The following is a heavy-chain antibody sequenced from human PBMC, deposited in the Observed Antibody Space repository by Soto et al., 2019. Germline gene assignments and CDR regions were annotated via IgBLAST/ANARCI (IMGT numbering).Heavy chain of an antibody. V-gene: IGHV4-59*01. CDR1: GGSISSYY. CDR2: IYYSGST. D-gene: IGHD6-13*01. Sequence: SETLSLTCTVSGGSISSYYWSWIRQPPGKGLEWIGYIYYSGSTNYNPSLKSRVTISVDTSKNQFSLKLSSVTAADTAVYYCARVFLAAAGTGAFDTWGQGTMVTISS. CDR3: ARVFLAAAGTGAFDT. J-gene: IGHJ3*02.